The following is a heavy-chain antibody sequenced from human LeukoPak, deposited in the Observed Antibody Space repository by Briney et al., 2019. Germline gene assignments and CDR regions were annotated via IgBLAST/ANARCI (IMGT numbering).Heavy chain of an antibody. J-gene: IGHJ4*02. Sequence: KASETLSLTCTVSGGSISSYYWSWIRQPPGKGLEWIGYIYYSGSTNYNPSLKSRVTISVDTSKNQFSLKLSSVTAADTAVYYCARHSRKGIAVFDYWGQGTLVTVSS. D-gene: IGHD6-19*01. CDR2: IYYSGST. CDR1: GGSISSYY. CDR3: ARHSRKGIAVFDY. V-gene: IGHV4-59*08.